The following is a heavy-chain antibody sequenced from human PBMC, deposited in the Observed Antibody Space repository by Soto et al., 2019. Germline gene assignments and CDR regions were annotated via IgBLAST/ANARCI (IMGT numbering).Heavy chain of an antibody. CDR1: GASLTAFY. J-gene: IGHJ3*02. Sequence: SETLSLTCAVAGASLTAFYYNWVRQSPGKGLEWIGQINLSGSSKYNPSLESRVTLSVDASKNEVSLNLTSVTAADTAVYYCARRYGSAFDIWGQGTMVT. CDR3: ARRYGSAFDI. V-gene: IGHV4-34*01. CDR2: INLSGSS. D-gene: IGHD3-10*01.